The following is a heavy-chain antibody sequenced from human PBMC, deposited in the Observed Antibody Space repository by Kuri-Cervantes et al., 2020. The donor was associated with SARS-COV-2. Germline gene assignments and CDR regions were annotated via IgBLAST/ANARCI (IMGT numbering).Heavy chain of an antibody. V-gene: IGHV3-33*06. D-gene: IGHD3-10*01. CDR3: AKGGLYGFGESHFVD. Sequence: GESLKISCAASGFTFSSFGMHWVRQAPGKGLEWVALIWYDGSNKYYADSVKGRFTISRDNSKNTLFLQMNSLRAVDTAVYYCAKGGLYGFGESHFVDWGQGTLVTVSS. CDR1: GFTFSSFG. CDR2: IWYDGSNK. J-gene: IGHJ4*02.